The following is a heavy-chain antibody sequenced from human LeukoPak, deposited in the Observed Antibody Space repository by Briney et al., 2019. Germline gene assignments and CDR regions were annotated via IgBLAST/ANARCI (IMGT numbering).Heavy chain of an antibody. J-gene: IGHJ4*02. D-gene: IGHD5-12*01. CDR1: GGSISSSSYY. CDR3: ASLIGYDLDY. V-gene: IGHV4-39*01. Sequence: PSETLSLTCTVSGGSISSSSYYWGWIRQPPGKRLEWIGSIYYSGSTYYNPSLKSRVTISVGTSKNQFSLKLSSVTAADTAVYYCASLIGYDLDYWGQGTLVTVSS. CDR2: IYYSGST.